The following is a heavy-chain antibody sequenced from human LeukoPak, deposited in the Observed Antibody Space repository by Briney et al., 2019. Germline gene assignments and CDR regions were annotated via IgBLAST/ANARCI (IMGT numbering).Heavy chain of an antibody. V-gene: IGHV3-11*01. Sequence: PGGSLRLSCAASGFIFSDYYVTWIRQAPGKGLEWITYISSSGSIIYYADSVKGRFTISRDNAKNSLYLQMSSLRAEDTAVYYCAREIRDRAAWPIDYWGQGTLVTVSS. CDR1: GFIFSDYY. CDR2: ISSSGSII. J-gene: IGHJ4*02. D-gene: IGHD2-15*01. CDR3: AREIRDRAAWPIDY.